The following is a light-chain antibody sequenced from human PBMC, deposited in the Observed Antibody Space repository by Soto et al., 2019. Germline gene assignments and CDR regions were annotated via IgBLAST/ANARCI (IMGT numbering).Light chain of an antibody. J-gene: IGLJ1*01. CDR2: ENN. CDR3: GTWDSSLSAGGV. CDR1: SSHIGNNY. V-gene: IGLV1-51*02. Sequence: SALTPPPSVSAAPGQKVTLSCSGSSSHIGNNYVSWYQQLPGTAPKLLIYENNKRPSGIPDRFSGSKSGTSATLGITGLQTGDEADYYCGTWDSSLSAGGVFGTGTKVTVL.